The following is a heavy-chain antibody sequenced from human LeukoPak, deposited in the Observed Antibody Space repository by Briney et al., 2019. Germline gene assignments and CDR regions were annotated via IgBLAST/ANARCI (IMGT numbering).Heavy chain of an antibody. CDR2: IYYSGST. Sequence: SETLSLTCTVSGGSISSSSYYWGWIRQPPGKGLEWIGSIYYSGSTYYNPSLKSRVTISVDTSKNQFSLKLSSVTAADTAVYYCARDATHLCWGQGTLVTVSS. CDR1: GGSISSSSYY. CDR3: ARDATHLC. V-gene: IGHV4-39*07. J-gene: IGHJ4*02. D-gene: IGHD3-16*01.